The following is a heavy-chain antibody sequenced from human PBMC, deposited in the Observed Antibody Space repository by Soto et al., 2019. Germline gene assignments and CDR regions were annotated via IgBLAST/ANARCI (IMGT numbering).Heavy chain of an antibody. D-gene: IGHD4-17*01. CDR1: GGSFSGYY. V-gene: IGHV4-34*01. Sequence: QVQLQQWGAGLLKPSETLSLTCGFYGGSFSGYYWTWIRQPPGKGLEWIGETNHSGSTNYNPSLKSRRTISVDTSKNQFSLRLSSVTAADTAVYYCAATTNYGDYGGAFVIWGQGTMVTVAS. J-gene: IGHJ3*02. CDR2: TNHSGST. CDR3: AATTNYGDYGGAFVI.